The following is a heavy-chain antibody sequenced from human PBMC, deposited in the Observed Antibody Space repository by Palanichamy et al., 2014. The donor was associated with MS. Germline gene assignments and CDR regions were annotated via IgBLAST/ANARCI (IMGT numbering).Heavy chain of an antibody. CDR3: AAEPGGVGHYFES. Sequence: EVQLLESGGALVQPGGPVTISCAASGFTFSSYAMTWVRQAPGKGLEWVSAIGVTGGSTYYADSMKGRFTISRDNSKNTVHLQMNSLRAEDTALYYCAAEPGGVGHYFESWGRGTLVTVSS. J-gene: IGHJ4*02. V-gene: IGHV3-23*01. CDR1: GFTFSSYA. CDR2: IGVTGGST. D-gene: IGHD3-3*01.